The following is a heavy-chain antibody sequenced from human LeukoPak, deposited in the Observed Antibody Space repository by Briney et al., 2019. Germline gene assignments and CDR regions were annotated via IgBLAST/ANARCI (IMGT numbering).Heavy chain of an antibody. CDR2: IYSSGST. D-gene: IGHD3-10*01. V-gene: IGHV4-61*02. CDR1: GDSISSGTYY. CDR3: ARGRTMVRGVSYFDN. Sequence: SQTLSLTCSVSGDSISSGTYYWSWVRQPAGKGLEWIGRIYSSGSTNYNPSLKSRVTISVDTSKNQFSLKLDSVTAADTAVYYCARGRTMVRGVSYFDNWGQGTLVTVSS. J-gene: IGHJ4*02.